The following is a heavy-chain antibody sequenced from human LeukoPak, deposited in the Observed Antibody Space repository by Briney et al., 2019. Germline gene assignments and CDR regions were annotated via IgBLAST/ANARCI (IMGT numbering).Heavy chain of an antibody. CDR2: IYYSGST. D-gene: IGHD3-9*01. V-gene: IGHV4-59*01. Sequence: PSETLSLTCTVSGGSISSYYWSWIRQPPGKGLEWIGYIYYSGSTNYNPSLKSRVTISVDTSKNQFSLKLSSVTAADTAVYYCARGEDILTGYYLFDYWGQGTLVTVS. CDR3: ARGEDILTGYYLFDY. CDR1: GGSISSYY. J-gene: IGHJ4*02.